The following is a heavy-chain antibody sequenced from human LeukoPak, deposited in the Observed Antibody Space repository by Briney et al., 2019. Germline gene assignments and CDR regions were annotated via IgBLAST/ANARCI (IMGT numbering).Heavy chain of an antibody. Sequence: SETLSLTCTVSGGSISSSSYYWGWIRQPPGKGLEWIGSIYYSGSTYYNPSLKSRVTISVDTSKNQFSLKLTSVTAADTAVYYCARGVTMIVVVIHDWYFDLWGRGTLVTVSS. D-gene: IGHD3-22*01. CDR3: ARGVTMIVVVIHDWYFDL. CDR2: IYYSGST. CDR1: GGSISSSSYY. V-gene: IGHV4-39*01. J-gene: IGHJ2*01.